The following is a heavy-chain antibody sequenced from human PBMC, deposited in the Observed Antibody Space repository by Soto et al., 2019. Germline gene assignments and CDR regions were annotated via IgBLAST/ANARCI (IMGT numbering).Heavy chain of an antibody. J-gene: IGHJ5*02. Sequence: EVPLVESGGGLVKTGGSLRLSCAASGLTFSSYSMNWVRQAPGKGLEWVSSISSSSSYIYYADSVKGRLTISIDNAKNSLYLQINSLRADHTAVNYFAREPGGFWELFSGWFDPWGQGSLVTVSS. CDR3: AREPGGFWELFSGWFDP. V-gene: IGHV3-21*01. D-gene: IGHD3-10*01. CDR2: ISSSSSYI. CDR1: GLTFSSYS.